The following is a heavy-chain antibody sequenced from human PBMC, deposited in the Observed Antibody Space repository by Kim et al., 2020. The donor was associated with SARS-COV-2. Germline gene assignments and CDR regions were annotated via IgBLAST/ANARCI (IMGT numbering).Heavy chain of an antibody. Sequence: GSLRLSCAASGFTFSSYAMHWVRQAPGKGLEWVAVISYDGSNKYYADSVKGRFTISRDNSKNTLYLQMNSLRAEDTAVYYCARGNQRITMIVVVIPPGMDVWGQGTTVTVSS. J-gene: IGHJ6*02. CDR2: ISYDGSNK. D-gene: IGHD3-22*01. V-gene: IGHV3-30*04. CDR1: GFTFSSYA. CDR3: ARGNQRITMIVVVIPPGMDV.